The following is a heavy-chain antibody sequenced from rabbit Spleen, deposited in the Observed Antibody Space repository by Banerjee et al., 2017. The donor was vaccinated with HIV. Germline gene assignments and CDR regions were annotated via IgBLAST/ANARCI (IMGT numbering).Heavy chain of an antibody. CDR3: ARDDFGFAGYKGYGWAFEL. Sequence: QEQLVESGGGLVQPEGSLTLPCKASGFDFSSNAMCWVRQAPGKGPEWSACIGNGDGSTYYASWVNGRFTISRSTSLNTVTLQMTSLTAADTATYFCARDDFGFAGYKGYGWAFELWGPGTLVTVS. J-gene: IGHJ4*01. D-gene: IGHD6-1*01. CDR1: GFDFSSNA. CDR2: IGNGDGST. V-gene: IGHV1S47*01.